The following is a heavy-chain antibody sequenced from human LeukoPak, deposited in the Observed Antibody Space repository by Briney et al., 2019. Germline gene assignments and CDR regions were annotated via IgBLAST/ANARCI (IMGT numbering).Heavy chain of an antibody. CDR1: GFTFSNYW. CDR3: AKDQAPHYYDSSGLDY. J-gene: IGHJ4*02. D-gene: IGHD3-22*01. Sequence: GGSLRLSCAASGFTFSNYWMHWVRQAPGKGLVWLSRINSDGSSSNYADSVKGRVTISRDNSKNTLYLQMNSLRAEDTAVYYCAKDQAPHYYDSSGLDYWGQGTLVTVSS. CDR2: INSDGSSS. V-gene: IGHV3-74*01.